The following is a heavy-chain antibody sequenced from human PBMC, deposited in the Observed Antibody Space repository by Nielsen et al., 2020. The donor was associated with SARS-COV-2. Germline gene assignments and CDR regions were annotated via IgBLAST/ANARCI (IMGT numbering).Heavy chain of an antibody. CDR2: IYYSGSV. D-gene: IGHD2-2*01. CDR1: GASLSSRTYY. Sequence: SETLSPTFTAPGASLSSRTYYWAWIRQPPGKGLEWIGTIYYSGSVSYNPSLRSRVTISVDTSKKRFSLKLTSVTAADTAVYFCARGDIAVVPAAMFRGDDAFDIWGQGTRVRVSS. J-gene: IGHJ3*02. V-gene: IGHV4-39*02. CDR3: ARGDIAVVPAAMFRGDDAFDI.